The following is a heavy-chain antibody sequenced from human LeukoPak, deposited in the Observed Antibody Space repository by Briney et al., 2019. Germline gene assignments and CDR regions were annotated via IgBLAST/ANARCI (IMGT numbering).Heavy chain of an antibody. CDR2: IYYSGST. V-gene: IGHV4-31*03. CDR1: GGSISSGGYY. Sequence: SETLSLTCTVSGGSISSGGYYWSWIRQHPGKGLEWIGYIYYSGSTYYNPSLKSRVTISVDTSKNQFSLKLTSVTAADTAVYYCAYNRNFALDNWGQGTLVTVSS. CDR3: AYNRNFALDN. D-gene: IGHD1-14*01. J-gene: IGHJ4*02.